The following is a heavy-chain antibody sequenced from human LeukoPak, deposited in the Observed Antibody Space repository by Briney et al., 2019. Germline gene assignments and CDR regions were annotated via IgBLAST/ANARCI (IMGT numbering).Heavy chain of an antibody. J-gene: IGHJ4*02. CDR2: ISSSSSTI. CDR3: ARVQLLGPFDY. V-gene: IGHV3-48*04. D-gene: IGHD2-2*01. CDR1: GFTFSSYC. Sequence: GGSLRLSCAASGFTFSSYCMNWVRQAPGKGLEWVSYISSSSSTIYYADSVKGRFTISRDNAKNSLYLQMNSLRAEDTAVYYCARVQLLGPFDYWGQGTLVTVSS.